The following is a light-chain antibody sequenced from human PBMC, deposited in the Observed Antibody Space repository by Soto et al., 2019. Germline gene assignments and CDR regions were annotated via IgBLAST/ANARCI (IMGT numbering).Light chain of an antibody. J-gene: IGLJ2*01. V-gene: IGLV2-11*01. CDR3: CSHAGSYVV. Sequence: QSVLTQPRSVSGSPGQSVTISCTGTSSDVGSSNYVSWYQQHPGKAPKLIISDVSKRPSGVPDRLSGSKSDNTASLTISGLQDEDEADFFCCSHAGSYVVFGGGTKVTVL. CDR1: SSDVGSSNY. CDR2: DVS.